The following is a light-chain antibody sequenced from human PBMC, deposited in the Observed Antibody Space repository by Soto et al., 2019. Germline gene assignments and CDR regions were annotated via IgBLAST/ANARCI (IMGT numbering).Light chain of an antibody. CDR1: SSNIGAGND. CDR2: GYT. Sequence: QSVLTQPPSVSGAPGQRVTISCTGSSSNIGAGNDVSWYQQLPGTAPKFLIYGYTDRPSGVRDRVSGSKSGTSASLAITGLQAEDEADYYCQSYDSSLSGYVFGTGTKLTVL. CDR3: QSYDSSLSGYV. V-gene: IGLV1-40*01. J-gene: IGLJ1*01.